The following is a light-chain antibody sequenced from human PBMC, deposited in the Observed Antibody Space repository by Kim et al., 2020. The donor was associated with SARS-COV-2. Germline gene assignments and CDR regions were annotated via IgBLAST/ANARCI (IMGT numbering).Light chain of an antibody. Sequence: QSALTQPASVSESPGQSITISCTGTSSDIGGYNYVSWYQQHPGKAPKLIIFDVSNRPSGVSNRFSGSKSGNTASLTISGLQAEDEADYYCSSYTSSSIRVFGTGTKVTVL. CDR2: DVS. CDR3: SSYTSSSIRV. CDR1: SSDIGGYNY. V-gene: IGLV2-14*03. J-gene: IGLJ1*01.